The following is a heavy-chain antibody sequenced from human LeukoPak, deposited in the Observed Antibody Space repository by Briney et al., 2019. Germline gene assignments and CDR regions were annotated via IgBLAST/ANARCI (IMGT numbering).Heavy chain of an antibody. V-gene: IGHV1-18*01. D-gene: IGHD3-22*01. CDR2: ISAYNGNT. J-gene: IGHJ4*02. Sequence: ASVRVSCKASGYTFTSYGISWVRQAPGQGLEWMGWISAYNGNTNYAQKLQGRVTMTTDTSTSTGYMELRSLRSEDTAVYYCARGSHSADSSGYYWYFDYWGQGTLVTVSS. CDR3: ARGSHSADSSGYYWYFDY. CDR1: GYTFTSYG.